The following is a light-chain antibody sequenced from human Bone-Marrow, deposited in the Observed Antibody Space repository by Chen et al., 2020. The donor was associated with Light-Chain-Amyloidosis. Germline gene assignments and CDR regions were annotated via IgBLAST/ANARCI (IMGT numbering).Light chain of an antibody. Sequence: DIVMTQSPDSLAVSLGERATINCKSSQNVLYSSNNQNYLAWYQQKPGQPPKLLIYWASTRESGVPDRFNGGGSGTDFTITISSLQAEDVAVYYCQQYYSTPFTFGPGTTVDIK. CDR2: WAS. V-gene: IGKV4-1*01. J-gene: IGKJ3*01. CDR3: QQYYSTPFT. CDR1: QNVLYSSNNQNY.